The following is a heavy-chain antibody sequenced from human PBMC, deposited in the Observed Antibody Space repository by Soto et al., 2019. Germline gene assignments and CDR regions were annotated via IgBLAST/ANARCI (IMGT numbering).Heavy chain of an antibody. D-gene: IGHD6-19*01. CDR2: IIPIFGTA. CDR3: ASRQAVAGTNYYYYYGMDV. CDR1: GGTFSSYA. Sequence: SVKVSCKASGGTFSSYAISWVRQAPGQGLEWMGGIIPIFGTANYAQKFQGRVTITRDTSASTAYMELSSLRSEDTAVYYCASRQAVAGTNYYYYYGMDVWGQGTTVTVSS. J-gene: IGHJ6*01. V-gene: IGHV1-69*05.